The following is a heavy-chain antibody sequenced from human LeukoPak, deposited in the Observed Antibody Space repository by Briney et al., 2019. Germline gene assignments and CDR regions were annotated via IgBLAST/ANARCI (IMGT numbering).Heavy chain of an antibody. J-gene: IGHJ5*02. CDR3: VRDGEGVAISVNYWFDP. V-gene: IGHV1-8*01. CDR1: GFTFTSYD. CDR2: MNPNNGNT. Sequence: ASVKVSCKASGFTFTSYDINWVRQASGQGLEWMGWMNPNNGNTGYAQKFQGRVTMTRDTSISTAYMELRNLRSEDTAVYYCVRDGEGVAISVNYWFDPWGQGTLVTVSS. D-gene: IGHD3-10*01.